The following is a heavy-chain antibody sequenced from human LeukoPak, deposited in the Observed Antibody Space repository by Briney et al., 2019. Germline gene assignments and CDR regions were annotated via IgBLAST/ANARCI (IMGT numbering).Heavy chain of an antibody. Sequence: GGSLRLSCAASGFTFDDYGMSWVRQAPGKGLEWVSAISGSGGSTYYADSVKGRFTISRDNSKNTLYLQMNSLRAEDTAVYYCAKVRGRNYYDSSGQLNDAFDIWGQGTMVTVSS. CDR2: ISGSGGST. D-gene: IGHD3-22*01. CDR1: GFTFDDYG. J-gene: IGHJ3*02. CDR3: AKVRGRNYYDSSGQLNDAFDI. V-gene: IGHV3-23*01.